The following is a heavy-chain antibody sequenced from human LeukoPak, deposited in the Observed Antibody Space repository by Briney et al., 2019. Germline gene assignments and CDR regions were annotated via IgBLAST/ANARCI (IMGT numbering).Heavy chain of an antibody. V-gene: IGHV4-59*08. CDR3: ARHRGVAAAGIDY. J-gene: IGHJ4*02. CDR2: IYYSGST. CDR1: GGSISSYY. D-gene: IGHD6-13*01. Sequence: SETLSLTCTVSGGSISSYYWSWIRQPPGKGLGWIGYIYYSGSTNYNPSLKSRVTISVDTSKNQFSLKLSSVTAADTAVYYCARHRGVAAAGIDYWGQGTLVTVSS.